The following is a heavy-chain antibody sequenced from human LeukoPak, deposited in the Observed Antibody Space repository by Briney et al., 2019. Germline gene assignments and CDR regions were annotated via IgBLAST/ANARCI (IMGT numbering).Heavy chain of an antibody. V-gene: IGHV1-2*02. D-gene: IGHD3-3*01. J-gene: IGHJ4*02. CDR3: AKNYYDFWSGYSGHHQLDY. CDR1: GYTLTDYY. Sequence: GASVKVSCKASGYTLTDYYMHWVRQAPGQGLEWMGWINPNSGDTNFAQKFQGRVTMTRDTSISTAYMELSRLRSDDTAVYYCAKNYYDFWSGYSGHHQLDYWGQGTLVTVSS. CDR2: INPNSGDT.